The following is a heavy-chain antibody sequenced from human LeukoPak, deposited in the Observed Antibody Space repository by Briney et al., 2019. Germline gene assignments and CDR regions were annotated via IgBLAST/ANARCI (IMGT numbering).Heavy chain of an antibody. J-gene: IGHJ4*02. CDR2: ISSDGSII. D-gene: IGHD6-19*01. CDR3: ARPAVAGLRAGGYDY. V-gene: IGHV3-74*01. Sequence: GGSLRLSCAASGFSFSSYWMHWVRQAPGKGLVWVSRISSDGSIINYADSVKGRFTISRDNAKSTLYLQMNSLRVEDTAVYYCARPAVAGLRAGGYDYWGQGTLVTVSS. CDR1: GFSFSSYW.